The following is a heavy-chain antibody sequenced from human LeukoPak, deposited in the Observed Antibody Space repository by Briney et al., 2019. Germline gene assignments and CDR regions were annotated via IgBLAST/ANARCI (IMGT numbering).Heavy chain of an antibody. D-gene: IGHD2-21*02. CDR2: IFHSGNI. J-gene: IGHJ4*02. V-gene: IGHV4-31*03. Sequence: PSETLSLTCTVSGGSISSGSYSWNWIRQHPGKGLEWIGYIFHSGNIYYNPSLKSRVTISVDTSKSQFSLKLSSVTAADTAVYYCARKLGVVTAIPHFDYWGQGALVTVSS. CDR3: ARKLGVVTAIPHFDY. CDR1: GGSISSGSYS.